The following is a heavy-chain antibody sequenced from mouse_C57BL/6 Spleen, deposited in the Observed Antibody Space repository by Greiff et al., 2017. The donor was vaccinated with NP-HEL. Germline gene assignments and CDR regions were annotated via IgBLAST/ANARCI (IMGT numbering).Heavy chain of an antibody. Sequence: DVQLVESGGDLVKPGGSLKLSCAASGFTFSSYGMSWVRQTPDKRLEWVATISSGGSYTYYPDSVKGRFTISRDNAKNTLYLQMSSLKSEDKAMYYCARHNGDYFDYWGQSTTLTVSS. V-gene: IGHV5-6*01. CDR1: GFTFSSYG. D-gene: IGHD1-1*01. CDR2: ISSGGSYT. CDR3: ARHNGDYFDY. J-gene: IGHJ2*01.